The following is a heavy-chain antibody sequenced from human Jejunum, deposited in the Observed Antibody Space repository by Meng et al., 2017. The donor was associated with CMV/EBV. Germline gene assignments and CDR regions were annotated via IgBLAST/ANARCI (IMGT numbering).Heavy chain of an antibody. Sequence: RQAPGKGLEWVAVISYDGSDNYYADSVKGRFTISRDNSKSTLYLQMNSLRAEDTAVYYCAKDLVYCSSTSCYAPPPYYNYYGMDVWGQGTTVTVSS. D-gene: IGHD2-2*01. J-gene: IGHJ6*02. V-gene: IGHV3-30-3*02. CDR3: AKDLVYCSSTSCYAPPPYYNYYGMDV. CDR2: ISYDGSDN.